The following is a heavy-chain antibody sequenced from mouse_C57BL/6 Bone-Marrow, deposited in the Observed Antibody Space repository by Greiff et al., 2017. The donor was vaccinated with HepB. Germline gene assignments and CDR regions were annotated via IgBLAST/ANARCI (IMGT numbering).Heavy chain of an antibody. CDR3: ARGTTMVTEAMDY. CDR2: ISDGGSYT. Sequence: EVQVVESGGGLVKPGGSLKLSCAASGFTFSSYAMSWVRQTPEKRLEWVATISDGGSYTYYPDNVKGRFTISRDNAKNNLYLQMSHLKSEDTAMYYCARGTTMVTEAMDYWGQGTSVTVSS. V-gene: IGHV5-4*01. J-gene: IGHJ4*01. CDR1: GFTFSSYA. D-gene: IGHD2-2*01.